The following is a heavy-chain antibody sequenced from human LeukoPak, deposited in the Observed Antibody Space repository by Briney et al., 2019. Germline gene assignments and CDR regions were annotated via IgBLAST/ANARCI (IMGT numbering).Heavy chain of an antibody. J-gene: IGHJ4*02. CDR1: GYTFTSYG. V-gene: IGHV1-18*01. CDR3: ARDHTESVEPNYLDY. Sequence: GASVTLSFKSSGYTFTSYGISWVRQAPGQGLEWMGWISAYNGNTNYAQKLQGRVTMTTDTSTSTAYMELRSLRSDDTAVYYCARDHTESVEPNYLDYWGQGTLVTVSS. D-gene: IGHD1-14*01. CDR2: ISAYNGNT.